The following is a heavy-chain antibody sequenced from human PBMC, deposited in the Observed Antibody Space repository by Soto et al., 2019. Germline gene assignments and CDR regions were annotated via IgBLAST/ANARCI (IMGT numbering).Heavy chain of an antibody. V-gene: IGHV4-59*01. D-gene: IGHD1-26*01. CDR1: GGSISNYY. J-gene: IGHJ5*02. CDR3: ARRGESYFNSRFDP. CDR2: IYYSGST. Sequence: QVQLQESGPGLVKPSETLSLTCTVSGGSISNYYWSWIRQPPGKGLEWIGYIYYSGSTNYNPSLKSRVTISVDMSKNQFSLKLSAVTAADTAVYYCARRGESYFNSRFDPWGQGTLVTVSS.